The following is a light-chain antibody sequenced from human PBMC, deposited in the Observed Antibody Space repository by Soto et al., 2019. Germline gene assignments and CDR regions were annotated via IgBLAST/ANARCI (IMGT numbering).Light chain of an antibody. CDR2: DAS. V-gene: IGKV1-33*01. CDR1: QDINNY. J-gene: IGKJ5*01. Sequence: DIQMTQSPSSLSASVGDRVTITCQASQDINNYLNWYQLKPGKAPELLIYDASNLQTGVPTRFSGSGSGKHFTFTISSLQPEDIATYFCQQYDFLVTFGQGTRLAIQ. CDR3: QQYDFLVT.